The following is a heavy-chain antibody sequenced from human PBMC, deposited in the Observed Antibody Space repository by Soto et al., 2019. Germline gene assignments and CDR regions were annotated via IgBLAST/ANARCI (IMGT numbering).Heavy chain of an antibody. D-gene: IGHD6-13*01. CDR1: GLFFTSYA. CDR3: AKDAIMVSSSFNYFDF. Sequence: PGGSLRLSCATAGLFFTSYAMNWVRRAPGKGLEWVSGVSGSGGATSYAGSVKGRFIIPRDNSKNTLFLQMNSLRAEDTAVYYCAKDAIMVSSSFNYFDFWGQGTLVTVSS. J-gene: IGHJ4*02. CDR2: VSGSGGAT. V-gene: IGHV3-23*01.